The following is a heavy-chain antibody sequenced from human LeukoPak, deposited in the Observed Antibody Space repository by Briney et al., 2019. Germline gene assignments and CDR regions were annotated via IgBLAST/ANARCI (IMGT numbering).Heavy chain of an antibody. CDR3: ARQGSDGVGGKIDY. Sequence: GESLQISCQGSGYRFTSYWIGWVRQLPGKGLEWMGIIYPGDSDTRYSPSFQGQVTFSADKSSSTAYLQWSSLKAEDTAMYYCARQGSDGVGGKIDYWGQGTLVTVS. D-gene: IGHD4-23*01. CDR2: IYPGDSDT. V-gene: IGHV5-51*01. CDR1: GYRFTSYW. J-gene: IGHJ4*02.